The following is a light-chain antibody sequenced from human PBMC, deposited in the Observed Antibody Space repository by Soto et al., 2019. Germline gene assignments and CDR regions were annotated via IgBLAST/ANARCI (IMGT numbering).Light chain of an antibody. CDR3: SSYADNSSLNVL. Sequence: QSALTQPRSVAGSTGQSVTISCTGTASDLGAFNYGSWYQQHPDKAPKLMIYDVNKRPSGVPHRFSASKSGHTASLTISGLQAEDEADYYCSSYADNSSLNVLFGGGTKLTVL. CDR2: DVN. J-gene: IGLJ2*01. CDR1: ASDLGAFNY. V-gene: IGLV2-11*01.